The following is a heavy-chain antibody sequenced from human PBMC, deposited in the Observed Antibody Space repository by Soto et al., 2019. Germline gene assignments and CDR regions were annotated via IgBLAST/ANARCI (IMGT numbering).Heavy chain of an antibody. V-gene: IGHV4-4*02. CDR3: ARGGYDSSGYYFRLDY. CDR2: IYHSGTT. J-gene: IGHJ4*02. Sequence: QVQLQESGPGLVKPSGTLSLTCAVSGDSMRSNNWWSWVRQPPGKGLEWIGEIYHSGTTNYNPSLKSRVTISVDKSKNQFSLRLNSVTAAATAFYYCARGGYDSSGYYFRLDYWGQVTLVTVSS. D-gene: IGHD3-22*01. CDR1: GDSMRSNNW.